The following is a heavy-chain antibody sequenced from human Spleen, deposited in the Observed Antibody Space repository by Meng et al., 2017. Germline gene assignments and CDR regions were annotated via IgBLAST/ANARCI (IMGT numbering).Heavy chain of an antibody. Sequence: HVPLQQRGAGLLKPSETLAITCAVSCGFFTGYDWSWVRQSPSKGLEWIGQINHGGNTKYNPSLKRRVTLSIDTSKTQFSLNMRSVTAADTAVYYCARGVMGDFWGQGALVTVSS. J-gene: IGHJ4*02. CDR1: CGFFTGYD. CDR2: INHGGNT. CDR3: ARGVMGDF. V-gene: IGHV4-34*01.